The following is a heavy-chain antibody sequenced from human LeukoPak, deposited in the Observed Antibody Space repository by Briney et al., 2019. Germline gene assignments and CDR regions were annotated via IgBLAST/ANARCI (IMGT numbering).Heavy chain of an antibody. CDR1: GYTFTGYY. CDR3: ARVMRDFWSGYNQFLDY. D-gene: IGHD3-3*01. J-gene: IGHJ4*02. Sequence: ASVKVSFKASGYTFTGYYMHWVRQAPGQGLEWMGWINPNSGGTNYAQKFQGRVTMTRDTSISTAYMELSRLRSDDTAVYYCARVMRDFWSGYNQFLDYWGQGTLVTVSS. CDR2: INPNSGGT. V-gene: IGHV1-2*02.